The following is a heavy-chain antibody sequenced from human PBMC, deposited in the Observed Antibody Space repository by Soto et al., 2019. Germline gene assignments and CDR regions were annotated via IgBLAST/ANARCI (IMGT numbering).Heavy chain of an antibody. J-gene: IGHJ6*01. Sequence: DSVKGSLKASRDVFTYSFFHLVRQAPGQGLEWMGITNPHGRTTNYEQRFKGRVNMTWDTSASTVYMEVTSLRPEDTAVYYCARVQMGQRRDFMDVWGQGTRVTVSS. CDR3: ARVQMGQRRDFMDV. CDR1: RDVFTYSF. V-gene: IGHV1-46*01. CDR2: TNPHGRTT. D-gene: IGHD2-21*02.